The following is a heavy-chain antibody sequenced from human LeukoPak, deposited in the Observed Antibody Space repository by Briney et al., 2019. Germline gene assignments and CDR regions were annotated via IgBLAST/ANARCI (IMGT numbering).Heavy chain of an antibody. CDR2: ISSSSSYI. CDR1: GFTFSSYS. V-gene: IGHV3-21*01. J-gene: IGHJ4*02. CDR3: ARDPETYDSSGIDY. D-gene: IGHD3-22*01. Sequence: GGSLRLSCAASGFTFSSYSMNWVRQAPGKGLEWVSSISSSSSYIYYADSVKGRFTISRDNAKNSLYLQMNSLRAEDTAVYYCARDPETYDSSGIDYWGQGTLVTVSS.